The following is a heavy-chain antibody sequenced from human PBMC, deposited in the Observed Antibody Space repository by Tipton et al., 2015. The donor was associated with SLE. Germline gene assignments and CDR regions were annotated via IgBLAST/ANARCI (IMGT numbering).Heavy chain of an antibody. CDR1: GGSISSYY. D-gene: IGHD6-19*01. CDR2: IYYTGNT. J-gene: IGHJ4*02. CDR3: ARGRIAVAGNHFDY. Sequence: TLSLTCTVSGGSISSYYWSWIRQPPGKGLEWIGYIYYTGNTNYNPSLRSRVTISVDTSKNQFSLKLSSVTAADTAVYYCARGRIAVAGNHFDYWGQGTLVTVSS. V-gene: IGHV4-59*08.